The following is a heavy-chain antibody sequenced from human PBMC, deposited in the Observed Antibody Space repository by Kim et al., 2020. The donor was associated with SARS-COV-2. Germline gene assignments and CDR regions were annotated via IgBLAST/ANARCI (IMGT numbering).Heavy chain of an antibody. CDR3: ARDGYYDSSGYYQSDACDI. CDR2: IYYNGST. CDR1: GGSISSYY. J-gene: IGHJ3*02. Sequence: SETLSLTCTVSGGSISSYYWSWVRQPPGKGLEWVGYIYYNGSTNYYASLESRLSISLDMSKKQFSLQLSSVTAADTAVYYCARDGYYDSSGYYQSDACDIWGEGPMVTVSS. V-gene: IGHV4-59*01. D-gene: IGHD3-22*01.